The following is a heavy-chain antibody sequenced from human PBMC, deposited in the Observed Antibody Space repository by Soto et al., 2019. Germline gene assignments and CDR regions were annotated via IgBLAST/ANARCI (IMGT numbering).Heavy chain of an antibody. J-gene: IGHJ3*01. CDR3: AHAYGGTSWPNAAFDV. CDR1: GFSFSADGVG. Sequence: QITLKESGPTLVKPTQTLTLTCIFSGFSFSADGVGVGWIRQPPGKALEWLALIFGEDDTRYSTSLKSRLTITKDTSKNPVVLTMTNMDPVDTATYYCAHAYGGTSWPNAAFDVWGQGTVVTVSS. CDR2: IFGEDDT. V-gene: IGHV2-5*02. D-gene: IGHD2-2*01.